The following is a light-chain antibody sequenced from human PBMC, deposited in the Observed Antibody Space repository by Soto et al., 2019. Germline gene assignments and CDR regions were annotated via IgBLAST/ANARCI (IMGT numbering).Light chain of an antibody. V-gene: IGKV1-39*01. CDR1: QGISSY. CDR2: TAS. Sequence: DIQMSQSPSSVSASVGDRVTITCRASQGISSYLAWYQQKPGKAPNLLIYTASSFQSGVPSRFSGSGSGTDFTLTISSLQPEDFATYYCQQSYSTPITFGQGTRLEIK. CDR3: QQSYSTPIT. J-gene: IGKJ5*01.